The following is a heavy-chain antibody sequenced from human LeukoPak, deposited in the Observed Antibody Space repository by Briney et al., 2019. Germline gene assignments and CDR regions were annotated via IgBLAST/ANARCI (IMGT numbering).Heavy chain of an antibody. Sequence: GSLRLSCAASGFTFSSYGMHWVRQAPGKGLEYVSAITPSGGSTFYAGSVKGRFTISRDNSKNTLYLQMGGLRAEDMAVYYCARRRDYAGYYYGMDVWGQGTTVTVSS. D-gene: IGHD4-23*01. V-gene: IGHV3-64*02. CDR3: ARRRDYAGYYYGMDV. J-gene: IGHJ6*02. CDR2: ITPSGGST. CDR1: GFTFSSYG.